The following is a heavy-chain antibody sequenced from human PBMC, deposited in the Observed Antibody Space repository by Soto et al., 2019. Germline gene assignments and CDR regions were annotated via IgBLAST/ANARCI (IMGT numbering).Heavy chain of an antibody. Sequence: GASVKVSCKASGYTFTSYAMHWVRQAPGQRLEWMGWINAGNGNTEYSQKFQGRVTITRDTSASTAYMELSSLRSEDTAVYYCARSDSSSSTGMDVWGQGATVTVSS. J-gene: IGHJ6*02. CDR3: ARSDSSSSTGMDV. V-gene: IGHV1-3*01. D-gene: IGHD6-6*01. CDR2: INAGNGNT. CDR1: GYTFTSYA.